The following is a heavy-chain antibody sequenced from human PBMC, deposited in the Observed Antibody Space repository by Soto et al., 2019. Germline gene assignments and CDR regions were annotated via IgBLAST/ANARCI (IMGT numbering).Heavy chain of an antibody. V-gene: IGHV4-59*01. D-gene: IGHD3-3*01. Sequence: SETPALTCTVSGGSISSDYWSWIRQPPGKGLEWIGYIYYSGSTNYNPSLKSRVTISVDTSKNQFSLKLSSVTAADTAVYYCARVGGDLDWLLHHYYYMDVWGKGTTVTVSS. CDR1: GGSISSDY. CDR2: IYYSGST. J-gene: IGHJ6*03. CDR3: ARVGGDLDWLLHHYYYMDV.